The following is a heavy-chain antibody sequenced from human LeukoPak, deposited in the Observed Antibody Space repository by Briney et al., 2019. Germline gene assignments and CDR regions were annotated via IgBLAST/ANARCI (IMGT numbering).Heavy chain of an antibody. CDR3: ARTYYDFWSGSRYWYFQL. CDR1: SGSISSSYY. CDR2: IYYSGST. Sequence: PSETLSLTRTVSSGSISSSYYWSWIRQPPGKGLERIGYIYYSGSTNYNPSLKSRVTISVDTSKNQFSLKLSSVTAADTAVYYCARTYYDFWSGSRYWYFQLWGRGTLVAVSS. D-gene: IGHD3-3*01. J-gene: IGHJ2*01. V-gene: IGHV4-59*08.